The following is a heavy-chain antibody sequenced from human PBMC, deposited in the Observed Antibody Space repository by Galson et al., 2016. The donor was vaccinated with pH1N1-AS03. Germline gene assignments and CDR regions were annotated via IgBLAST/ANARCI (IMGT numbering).Heavy chain of an antibody. J-gene: IGHJ3*02. CDR3: ARIRVRDSGSAFDI. Sequence: QSGAEVKKPGDSLTISCKASGYTFTTYGLTWVRQAPGQGLEWMAWINPYNGNTNYAQRFQGRLTMTTDTSTSTAYMELRSLRSDDTAVYYCARIRVRDSGSAFDIWAKGQWSPSLQ. CDR1: GYTFTTYG. V-gene: IGHV1-18*04. CDR2: INPYNGNT. D-gene: IGHD3-10*01.